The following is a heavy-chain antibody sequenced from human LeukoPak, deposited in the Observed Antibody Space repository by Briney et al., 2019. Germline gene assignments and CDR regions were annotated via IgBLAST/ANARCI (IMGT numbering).Heavy chain of an antibody. Sequence: TGGSLRLSCAASGFIFSSYSMNWVRQAPGKGLEWVSSISNTGIHMFYADSVKGRFTMSRDNGKNSLFLQMNSLRADDTAVYYCARLGLGYYFDYWGQGTLVTVSS. D-gene: IGHD5-12*01. CDR2: ISNTGIHM. J-gene: IGHJ4*02. CDR1: GFIFSSYS. V-gene: IGHV3-21*01. CDR3: ARLGLGYYFDY.